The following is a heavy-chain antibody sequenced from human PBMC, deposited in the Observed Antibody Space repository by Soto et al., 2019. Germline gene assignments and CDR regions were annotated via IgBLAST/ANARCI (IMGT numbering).Heavy chain of an antibody. V-gene: IGHV3-30*18. J-gene: IGHJ4*02. D-gene: IGHD2-15*01. CDR3: AKDIVVVVAATGPDY. CDR1: GFTVSSYC. CDR2: ISYDGSNK. Sequence: PGGSLRLSCAASGFTVSSYCMHWVRQAPGKGLEWVAVISYDGSNKYYADSVKGRFTISRDNSKNTLYLQMNSLRAEDTAVYYCAKDIVVVVAATGPDYWGQGTLVTVSS.